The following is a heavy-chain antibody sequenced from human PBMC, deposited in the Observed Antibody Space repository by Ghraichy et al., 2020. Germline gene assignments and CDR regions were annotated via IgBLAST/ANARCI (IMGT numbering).Heavy chain of an antibody. D-gene: IGHD5-12*01. CDR1: GFTFNNYA. CDR2: FSYDGSTT. Sequence: GGSLRLSCAASGFTFNNYAMHWVRQAPGKGLEWVAVFSYDGSTTHYADSVKGRFTISRDNSKNTLYLQMNSLRVEDTAVYFCARGKAGSSGYDFLPDCWGQGALVTVSS. CDR3: ARGKAGSSGYDFLPDC. V-gene: IGHV3-30*04. J-gene: IGHJ4*02.